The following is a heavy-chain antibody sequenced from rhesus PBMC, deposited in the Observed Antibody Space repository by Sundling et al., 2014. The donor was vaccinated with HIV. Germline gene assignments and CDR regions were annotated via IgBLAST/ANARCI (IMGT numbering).Heavy chain of an antibody. D-gene: IGHD2-15*01. V-gene: IGHV3S42*01. CDR1: GFTFSSYG. CDR3: AKNGGWDCSSTYCSSVDYFDY. Sequence: EVQLVESGGGLVQPGGSLRLSCAASGFTFSSYGMYWVRQAPGKGLQWISAISSGGSSTHYADSVKGRFTISRDNSKNTLSLQMNSLRAEDTAVYYCAKNGGWDCSSTYCSSVDYFDYWGQGVLVTVSS. CDR2: ISSGGSST. J-gene: IGHJ4*01.